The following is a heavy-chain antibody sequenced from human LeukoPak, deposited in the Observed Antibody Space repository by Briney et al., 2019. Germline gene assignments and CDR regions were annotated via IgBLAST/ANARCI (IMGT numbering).Heavy chain of an antibody. V-gene: IGHV3-23*01. D-gene: IGHD5-18*01. CDR2: ISGSGGST. CDR3: AKRIQSAMATGY. Sequence: GGSLRLSCAASGFTFSRYDMSWVRQAPGKGLEWVSAISGSGGSTYYADSVKGRFTISRDNSKNTLYLQMNGLRAEDTAVYYCAKRIQSAMATGYWGQGTLVTVSS. J-gene: IGHJ4*02. CDR1: GFTFSRYD.